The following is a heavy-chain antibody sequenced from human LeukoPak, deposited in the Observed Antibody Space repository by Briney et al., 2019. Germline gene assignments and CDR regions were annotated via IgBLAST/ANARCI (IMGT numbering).Heavy chain of an antibody. V-gene: IGHV3-11*04. J-gene: IGHJ4*02. CDR3: ARRPYSSSWYYFDY. CDR2: ISSSGSAI. D-gene: IGHD6-13*01. CDR1: GFTFSDYY. Sequence: KTGGSLRLSCAASGFTFSDYYMSWIRQAPGKGLECISYISSSGSAIYYADSLKGRFTISRDNAKNSLYLQMNSLRAEDTAVYYCARRPYSSSWYYFDYWGQGTLVTVSS.